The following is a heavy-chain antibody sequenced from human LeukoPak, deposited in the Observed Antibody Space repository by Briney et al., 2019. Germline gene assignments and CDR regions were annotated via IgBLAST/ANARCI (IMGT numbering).Heavy chain of an antibody. Sequence: GGPLSLSCAAFGFTFIGIGWSGVAQVQGKGWRWWANIKQDGSEKYYVDSGKGRFTISRDNAKNSLYLQMNRLRAEDTAVYYCARDAWFGEFNWFDPWGQGTLVTVSS. CDR1: GFTFIGIG. D-gene: IGHD3-10*01. CDR2: IKQDGSEK. V-gene: IGHV3-7*01. J-gene: IGHJ5*02. CDR3: ARDAWFGEFNWFDP.